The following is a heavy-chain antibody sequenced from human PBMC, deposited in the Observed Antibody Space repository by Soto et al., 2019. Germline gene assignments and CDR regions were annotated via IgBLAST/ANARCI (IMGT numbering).Heavy chain of an antibody. CDR2: IYYSGST. CDR3: ARLDWNDAPFDY. CDR1: GGSISSYY. D-gene: IGHD1-1*01. Sequence: PSETLSLTCTVSGGSISSYYWSWIRQPPGKGLEWIGYIYYSGSTNYNPSLKSRVTISVDTSKNQFSLKLSSVTAADTAVYYCARLDWNDAPFDYWGQGTLVTVSS. V-gene: IGHV4-59*08. J-gene: IGHJ4*02.